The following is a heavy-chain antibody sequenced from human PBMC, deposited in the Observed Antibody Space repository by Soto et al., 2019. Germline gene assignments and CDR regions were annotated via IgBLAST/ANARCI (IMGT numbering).Heavy chain of an antibody. CDR2: ITGTGGNT. Sequence: EVQLLESGGGLVQPGGSLRLSCAASGFPLSTYGMTWVRQAPWKGLEWVSAITGTGGNTYYVDSVKGRFTSSRVNSNNSLYLQVNSLKFKDTSVYYCARIKGYWYGLDGSSKVTRITVSS. CDR3: ARIKGYWYGLDG. J-gene: IGHJ6*04. CDR1: GFPLSTYG. V-gene: IGHV3-23*01.